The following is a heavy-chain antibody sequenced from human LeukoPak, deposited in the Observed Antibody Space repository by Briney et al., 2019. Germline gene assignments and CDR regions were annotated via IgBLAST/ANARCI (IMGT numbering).Heavy chain of an antibody. CDR3: ASGVAVDPDTFDI. CDR2: ISYSGSA. Sequence: SETLSLTCTVSNGSFSNHFWSWIRQPPGKGLEWIGYISYSGSAHYDPSLKSRVTISVDTPKNQFSLKLSSVTAADTAAYYCASGVAVDPDTFDIWGLGTLVTVSS. V-gene: IGHV4-59*08. D-gene: IGHD6-19*01. CDR1: NGSFSNHF. J-gene: IGHJ3*02.